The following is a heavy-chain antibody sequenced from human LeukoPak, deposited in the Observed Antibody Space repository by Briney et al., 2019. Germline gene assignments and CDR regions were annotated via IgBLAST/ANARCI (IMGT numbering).Heavy chain of an antibody. J-gene: IGHJ4*02. Sequence: SETLSVTPMHSLGSIISYYRSWIRQPPGKGLDGIGYIYYSGSTNYNPSLKSRDTISVDTSKNQFSLKLSSVTAADTAVYYCARVLSGSYHPDYWGQGTLVTVSS. CDR1: LGSIISYY. CDR2: IYYSGST. V-gene: IGHV4-59*01. D-gene: IGHD1-26*01. CDR3: ARVLSGSYHPDY.